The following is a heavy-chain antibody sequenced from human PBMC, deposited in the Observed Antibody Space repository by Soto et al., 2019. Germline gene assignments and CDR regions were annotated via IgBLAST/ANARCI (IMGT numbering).Heavy chain of an antibody. D-gene: IGHD2-15*01. CDR2: INHSGST. CDR3: ARLTQDIVVVVAAQTYYFDY. J-gene: IGHJ4*02. CDR1: GGSFSGYY. V-gene: IGHV4-34*01. Sequence: SETLSLTCAVYGGSFSGYYWSWIRQRPGKGLEWIGEINHSGSTNYNPSLKSRVTISVDTSTNQFSLKLSSVTAADTAVYYCARLTQDIVVVVAAQTYYFDYWGRGTLVTVSS.